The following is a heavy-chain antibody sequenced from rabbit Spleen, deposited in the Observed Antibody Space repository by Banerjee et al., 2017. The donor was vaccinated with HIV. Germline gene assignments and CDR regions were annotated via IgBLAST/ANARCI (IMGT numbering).Heavy chain of an antibody. CDR3: ARDTGTSFSSYGMDL. Sequence: QEQLEESGGGLVKPGGSLALSCKASGFSLIYNNVMCWVRQAPGKGLEWIACINTKRGENVYANWAKGRFTISKTSSTTVTLQMTSLTAADTATYFCARDTGTSFSSYGMDLWGQGTLVTVS. CDR2: INTKRGEN. CDR1: GFSLIYNNV. V-gene: IGHV1S45*01. J-gene: IGHJ6*01. D-gene: IGHD8-1*01.